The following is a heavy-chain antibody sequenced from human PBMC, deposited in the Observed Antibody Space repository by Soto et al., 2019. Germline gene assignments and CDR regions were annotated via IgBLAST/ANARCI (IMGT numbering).Heavy chain of an antibody. CDR2: MNPNSGNT. J-gene: IGHJ5*02. D-gene: IGHD3-3*01. Sequence: ASVKVSCKASGYSFTNNDVSWVRQATGQGLEWMGWMNPNSGNTGYAQKFQGRVTMTRNTSINTAYMELSSLRSEDTAVYYCARGQYYDFWSGYNWFDPWGQGTLVTVSS. CDR3: ARGQYYDFWSGYNWFDP. CDR1: GYSFTNND. V-gene: IGHV1-8*01.